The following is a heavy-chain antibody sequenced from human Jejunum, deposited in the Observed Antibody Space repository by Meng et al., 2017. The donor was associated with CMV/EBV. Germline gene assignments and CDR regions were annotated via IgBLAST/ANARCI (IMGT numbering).Heavy chain of an antibody. CDR3: ARGESRGYYYFDY. D-gene: IGHD3-22*01. Sequence: QVHLQESGPGLVRPSGXLSLTCSVSGDSINNHFWSWIRQPAGKKLEWIGRISSSGNTNYTPSFKSRVIMSLDTSNNQFFLKLTSVTAADTALYYCARGESRGYYYFDYWGQGILVTVSS. J-gene: IGHJ4*02. CDR1: GDSINNHF. V-gene: IGHV4-4*07. CDR2: ISSSGNT.